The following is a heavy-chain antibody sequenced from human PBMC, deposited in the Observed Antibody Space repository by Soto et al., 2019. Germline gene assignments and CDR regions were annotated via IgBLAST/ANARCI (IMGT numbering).Heavy chain of an antibody. J-gene: IGHJ4*02. CDR1: GFTFSSYS. D-gene: IGHD5-18*01. CDR2: ISSSSSYI. V-gene: IGHV3-21*01. CDR3: ATPAHHLNSYGFDY. Sequence: EVQLVESGGGLVKPGGSLRLSCAASGFTFSSYSMNWVRQAPGKGLEWVSSISSSSSYIYYADSVKGRFTISRDNAKNSLYLQLNGLRAEDTAVYYCATPAHHLNSYGFDYWGQGTLVTVSS.